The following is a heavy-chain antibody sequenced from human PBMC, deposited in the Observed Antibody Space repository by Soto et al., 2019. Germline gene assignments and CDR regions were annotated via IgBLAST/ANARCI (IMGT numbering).Heavy chain of an antibody. Sequence: GGSLRLSCAASGFTFSNAWMSWVRQAPGKGLEWVGRIKSKTDGGTTDYAAPVKGRFTISRDDSKNTLYLQMNSLKTEDTAVYYCTTSSLEWLLFNYYYYYYMDVWGKGTTVTVSS. J-gene: IGHJ6*03. CDR2: IKSKTDGGTT. V-gene: IGHV3-15*01. CDR3: TTSSLEWLLFNYYYYYYMDV. CDR1: GFTFSNAW. D-gene: IGHD3-3*01.